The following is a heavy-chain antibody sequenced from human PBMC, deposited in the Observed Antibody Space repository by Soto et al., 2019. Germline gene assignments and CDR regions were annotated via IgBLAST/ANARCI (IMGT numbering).Heavy chain of an antibody. CDR3: TRVGGYYGDYPNFDY. D-gene: IGHD4-17*01. V-gene: IGHV4-59*01. Sequence: PSETLSLTCTVSGSSISPFYWSWIRQPPGKGLEWLGYIYYTGSTKYNPSLKSRVTLSLGTSRNQLSLKLRSVTAADTDVYYCTRVGGYYGDYPNFDYWGPGTLVTVSS. CDR2: IYYTGST. CDR1: GSSISPFY. J-gene: IGHJ4*02.